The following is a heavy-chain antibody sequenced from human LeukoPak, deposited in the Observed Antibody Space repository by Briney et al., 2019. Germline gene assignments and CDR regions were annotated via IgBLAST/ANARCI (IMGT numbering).Heavy chain of an antibody. J-gene: IGHJ4*02. CDR1: GFTFSNYA. CDR3: AKYFGGVRGCSSSWYEN. Sequence: PGGSLRLSCAASGFTFSNYAMHWVRQAPGKGLEWVAVIWYDGSPKYYPDSVKGRFTISRDNSKNTLYLQMNSLRAEDMAVYYCAKYFGGVRGCSSSWYENWGQGTLVTVSS. D-gene: IGHD6-13*01. V-gene: IGHV3-33*06. CDR2: IWYDGSPK.